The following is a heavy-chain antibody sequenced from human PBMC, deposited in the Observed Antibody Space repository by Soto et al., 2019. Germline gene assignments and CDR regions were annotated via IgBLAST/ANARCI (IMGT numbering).Heavy chain of an antibody. D-gene: IGHD6-19*01. CDR3: CCRSSGWYYRGDV. V-gene: IGHV4-59*08. Sequence: QVQLQESGPGLVKTSETLSLTCTVSGGSISSYYWSWIRQPPGKGLGWFGYMEYSGSTNYNPSLRRRVTISVGTSRNQCSLRLSSVTAAATAVYYGCCRSSGWYYRGDVWGQGSTVTVSS. CDR2: MEYSGST. CDR1: GGSISSYY. J-gene: IGHJ6*02.